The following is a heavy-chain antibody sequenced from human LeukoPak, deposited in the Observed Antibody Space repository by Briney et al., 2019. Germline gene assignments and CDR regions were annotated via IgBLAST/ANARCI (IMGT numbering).Heavy chain of an antibody. CDR2: ISWNSGTI. CDR1: GFTFDNYA. CDR3: ARAYKDRSLAGKKEFFQH. D-gene: IGHD6-19*01. V-gene: IGHV3-9*01. Sequence: GGSLRLSCAASGFTFDNYAMNWVRQAPGKGLEWISLISWNSGTIGYADSVKGRFTISRDNANNFLYLQMNSLRAEDTALYYCARAYKDRSLAGKKEFFQHWGQGTLVTVSS. J-gene: IGHJ1*01.